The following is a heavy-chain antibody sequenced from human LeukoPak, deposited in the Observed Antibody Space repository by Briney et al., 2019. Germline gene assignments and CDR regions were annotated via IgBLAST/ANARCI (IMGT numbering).Heavy chain of an antibody. CDR2: ISGSGGST. CDR1: GFTFSSYA. Sequence: GGSLRLSCAASGFTFSSYAMSWVRQAPGKGLEWVSAISGSGGSTYYADSVKGRFTISRDNSKNTLYLQMNSLRAEDTAVYYCAKDFGSPCYSYYDILTGYYPCYYYYYGMDVWGQGTTVTVSS. J-gene: IGHJ6*02. CDR3: AKDFGSPCYSYYDILTGYYPCYYYYYGMDV. D-gene: IGHD3-9*01. V-gene: IGHV3-23*01.